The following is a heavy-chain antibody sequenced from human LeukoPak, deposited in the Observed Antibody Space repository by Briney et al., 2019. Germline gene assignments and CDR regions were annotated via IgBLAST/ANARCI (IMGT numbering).Heavy chain of an antibody. Sequence: ASVTVSCKASGYTFTSYGISWVRQAPGQGLEWMGWISAYNGNTNYAQKLQGRVTMTTDTSTSTAYMGLRSLRSDDTAVYYCARDYSDYYDSSGYGSTGDYWGQGTLVTVSS. D-gene: IGHD3-22*01. CDR1: GYTFTSYG. V-gene: IGHV1-18*01. J-gene: IGHJ4*02. CDR3: ARDYSDYYDSSGYGSTGDY. CDR2: ISAYNGNT.